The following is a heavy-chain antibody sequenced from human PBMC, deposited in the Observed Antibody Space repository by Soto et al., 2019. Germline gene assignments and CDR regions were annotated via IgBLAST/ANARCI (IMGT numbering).Heavy chain of an antibody. CDR1: GGSISSGDYY. Sequence: SETLPLTCTVSGGSISSGDYYWSWIRQPPGKGLEWIGYIYYSGSTYYNPSLKSRVTISVDTSKNQFSLKLSSVTAADTAVYYCARDLDSSGYYSNWFDPWGQGTLVTVSS. D-gene: IGHD3-22*01. CDR2: IYYSGST. J-gene: IGHJ5*02. V-gene: IGHV4-30-4*01. CDR3: ARDLDSSGYYSNWFDP.